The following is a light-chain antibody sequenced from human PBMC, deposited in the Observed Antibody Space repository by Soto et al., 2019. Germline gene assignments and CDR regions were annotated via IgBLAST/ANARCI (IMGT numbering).Light chain of an antibody. CDR1: QSVSSK. Sequence: EIVLTQSPATLSLSPGERATLSCRASQSVSSKLAWYQQKPGQAPRLLIYDASNRATGIPARFSGSGSGTDXPLXXSSLEPEDIGVXYXQQRSNWPLTFGGGTKVEIK. V-gene: IGKV3-11*01. J-gene: IGKJ4*01. CDR3: QQRSNWPLT. CDR2: DAS.